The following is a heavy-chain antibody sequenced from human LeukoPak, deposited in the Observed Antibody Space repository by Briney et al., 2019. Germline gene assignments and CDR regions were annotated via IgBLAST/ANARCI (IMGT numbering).Heavy chain of an antibody. CDR1: GGTFSSYA. Sequence: SVKVSCKASGGTFSSYAISWVRQAPGQGLEWMGGIIPIFGTANYAQKFQGRVTITADESTSTAYMELSSLRFEDTAVYYCARDDYDSSGYYLYYFDYWGQGTLVTVSS. CDR2: IIPIFGTA. D-gene: IGHD3-22*01. CDR3: ARDDYDSSGYYLYYFDY. J-gene: IGHJ4*02. V-gene: IGHV1-69*13.